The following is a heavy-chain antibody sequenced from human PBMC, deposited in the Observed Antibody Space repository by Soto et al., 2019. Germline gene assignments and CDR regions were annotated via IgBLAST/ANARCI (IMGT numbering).Heavy chain of an antibody. V-gene: IGHV3-30-3*01. CDR2: ISYDGSNK. J-gene: IGHJ5*02. CDR3: ARDEPLSPVITMVRGSIDP. D-gene: IGHD3-10*01. CDR1: GFTFSSYA. Sequence: QVQLVESGGGVVQPGRSLRLSCAASGFTFSSYAMHWVRQAPGKGLEWVAVISYDGSNKYYADSVKGRFTISRDNSKNTRSLQMNSLRAEDTAVYYCARDEPLSPVITMVRGSIDPCGQGTLVTVSS.